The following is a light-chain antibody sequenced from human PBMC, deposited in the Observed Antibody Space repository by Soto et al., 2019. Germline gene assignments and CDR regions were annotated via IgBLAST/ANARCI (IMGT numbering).Light chain of an antibody. CDR1: QSVSSSY. CDR3: QQYGSSQWT. Sequence: ETVMTQSPGTLSVSLGERATLSCRASQSVSSSYLAWYQQKPGQAPRLLIYGASTRATGIPARFSGSGSGTDFTLTISRLEPEDFAVYYCQQYGSSQWTFGQGTKV. CDR2: GAS. V-gene: IGKV3-20*01. J-gene: IGKJ1*01.